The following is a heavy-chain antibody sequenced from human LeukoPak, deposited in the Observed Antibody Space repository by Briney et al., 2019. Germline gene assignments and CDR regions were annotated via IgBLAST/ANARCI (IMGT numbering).Heavy chain of an antibody. CDR1: GGFTNDYY. CDR3: ARGVQVRGGSTFVYQYYYMDV. V-gene: IGHV4-4*07. D-gene: IGHD3-10*01. CDR2: IQTTGRT. Sequence: PSETLSLTCSGSGGFTNDYYWTWIRQSAGKGLKWVGRIQTTGRTHYKPCLKSRVTMSVDTSKKQVSLKLTSVTAADTAVYYCARGVQVRGGSTFVYQYYYMDVWGRGTTVTVSS. J-gene: IGHJ6*03.